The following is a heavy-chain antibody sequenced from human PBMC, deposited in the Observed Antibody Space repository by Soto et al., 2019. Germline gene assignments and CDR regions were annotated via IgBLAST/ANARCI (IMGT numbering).Heavy chain of an antibody. V-gene: IGHV4-34*01. CDR1: GGSFSGYY. D-gene: IGHD3-10*01. CDR2: INHSGST. CDR3: ARGRGDGSGSPTARTDY. J-gene: IGHJ4*02. Sequence: SETLSLTCAVYGGSFSGYYWSWIRQPPGKGLEWIGEINHSGSTNYNPSLKSRVTISVDTSKNQFSLKLSSVTAADTAVYYCARGRGDGSGSPTARTDYWGQGTLVTVSS.